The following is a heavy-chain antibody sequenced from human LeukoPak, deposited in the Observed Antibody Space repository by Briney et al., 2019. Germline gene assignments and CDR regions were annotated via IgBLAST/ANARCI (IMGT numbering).Heavy chain of an antibody. CDR2: INHSGST. CDR3: ARALGAFDI. CDR1: GGSFSGYY. J-gene: IGHJ3*02. V-gene: IGHV4-34*01. Sequence: PSETLSLTCAVYGGSFSGYYWSWIRQPPGKGLEWIGAINHSGSTNYNPSLKSRVTISLDTSKNLFSLKLSSVTAADTAVYYCARALGAFDIWGQGTMATVSS.